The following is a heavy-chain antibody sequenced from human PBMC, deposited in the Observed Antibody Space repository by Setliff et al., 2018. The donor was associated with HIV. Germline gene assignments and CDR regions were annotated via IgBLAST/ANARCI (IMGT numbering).Heavy chain of an antibody. CDR2: VSSIGNT. J-gene: IGHJ4*02. CDR3: ARTRAPYFFDF. Sequence: PSETLSLTCSVSGISINGYYWSWIRQSPRTRLEWIGYVSSIGNTNYNPSLNSRVTISVDTSKNQVSLSLASVTAEDTAVYYCARTRAPYFFDFWGQGAQVTVS. V-gene: IGHV4-4*08. D-gene: IGHD1-26*01. CDR1: GISINGYY.